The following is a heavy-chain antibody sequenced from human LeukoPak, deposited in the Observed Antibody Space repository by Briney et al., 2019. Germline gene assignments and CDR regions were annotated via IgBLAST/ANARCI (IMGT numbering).Heavy chain of an antibody. J-gene: IGHJ4*02. Sequence: GGSLRLSCAASGFTLSVYGMHWVRQAPGKGLEWVAVISYDGSNKYYAGSLKGRFTNSRDNSKNTLYLQMNSLRVEDTSVYYCARGVSVVTEIRPREFDYWGQGTLVTVSS. CDR1: GFTLSVYG. CDR3: ARGVSVVTEIRPREFDY. CDR2: ISYDGSNK. D-gene: IGHD3-22*01. V-gene: IGHV3-30*03.